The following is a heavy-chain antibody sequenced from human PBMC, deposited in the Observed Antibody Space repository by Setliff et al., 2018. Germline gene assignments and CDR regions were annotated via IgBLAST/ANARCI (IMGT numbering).Heavy chain of an antibody. CDR1: GGSISSGDHY. J-gene: IGHJ3*02. Sequence: SETLSLTCTVSGGSISSGDHYWSWIRQPAGKGLEWIGRIHASGSTNYNPSLKSRVTISVDTSKNQFSLKLSSVTAADTAVYYCARDPLTTNRRRAFDIWGQGTMVTVSS. CDR2: IHASGST. V-gene: IGHV4-61*02. CDR3: ARDPLTTNRRRAFDI. D-gene: IGHD4-17*01.